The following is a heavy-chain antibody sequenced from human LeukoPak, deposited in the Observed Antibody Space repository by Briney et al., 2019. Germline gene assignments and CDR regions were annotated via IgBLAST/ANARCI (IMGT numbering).Heavy chain of an antibody. D-gene: IGHD6-13*01. CDR3: AIRGETGYTFSWYTY. CDR2: MFYSGST. CDR1: GGSISSGDYY. V-gene: IGHV4-61*08. J-gene: IGHJ4*02. Sequence: PSQTLSLTCTVSGGSISSGDYYWSWIRQPPGKGLEWIGFMFYSGSTNYNPSLRSRVTMSVDSSKNQFSLRLSSLTAADTAVYYCAIRGETGYTFSWYTYWGRGTLVTVSS.